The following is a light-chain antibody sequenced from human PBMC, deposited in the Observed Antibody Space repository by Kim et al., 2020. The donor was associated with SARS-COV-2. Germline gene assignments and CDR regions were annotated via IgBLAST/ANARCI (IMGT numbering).Light chain of an antibody. J-gene: IGKJ2*01. Sequence: SASGGDIVTVACRTGQGISNNLVWFPQKRGTGPTRLIYAAYSLQSGVPSMFSGSVSGTEFTLTIRSIQPEYVASYYCLQHGGYPYTCRKGTKLEI. V-gene: IGKV1-17*03. CDR2: AAY. CDR1: QGISNN. CDR3: LQHGGYPYT.